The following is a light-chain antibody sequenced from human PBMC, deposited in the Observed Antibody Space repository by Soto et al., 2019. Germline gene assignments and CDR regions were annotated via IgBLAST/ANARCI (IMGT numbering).Light chain of an antibody. CDR2: AAS. CDR3: QQLKSYPIT. CDR1: QSISGL. V-gene: IGKV1-5*01. Sequence: DIQRTQSPSTLSASGGDRVTITCRSSQSISGLLAWYQQKPGKAPKILIYAASTLQSGVPSRFSGSGAGTDFTLTISSLQPEDFATYYCQQLKSYPITFGQGTRLEI. J-gene: IGKJ5*01.